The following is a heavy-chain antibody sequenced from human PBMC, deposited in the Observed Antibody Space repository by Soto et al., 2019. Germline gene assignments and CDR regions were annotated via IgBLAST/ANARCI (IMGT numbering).Heavy chain of an antibody. CDR2: ISNGDGST. Sequence: EVQLLESGGGLVQPGGSLRLSCAALGFTFSSLAMRWVRQAPGKGLEWVSAISNGDGSTYYADSVKGRFTISRDNSKNTLYLQMNSLRVEDTAVYYCAKAWYYVSNSGDYWGQGTLVTVSS. V-gene: IGHV3-23*01. CDR1: GFTFSSLA. J-gene: IGHJ4*02. D-gene: IGHD3-22*01. CDR3: AKAWYYVSNSGDY.